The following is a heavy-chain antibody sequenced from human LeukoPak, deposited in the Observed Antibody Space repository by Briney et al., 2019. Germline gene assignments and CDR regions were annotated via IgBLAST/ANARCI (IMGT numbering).Heavy chain of an antibody. D-gene: IGHD3-16*01. CDR3: ARDWGGYGPTSHDY. CDR2: ISSDGSGT. Sequence: PGGSLRLSCAASGFTFSSYWMHWVRQAPGRGLVWVSRISSDGSGTIYADSVKGRFTISRDNAKNTLYLQMNSLRAEDTAVYYCARDWGGYGPTSHDYWGQGTLVTVSS. V-gene: IGHV3-74*01. J-gene: IGHJ4*02. CDR1: GFTFSSYW.